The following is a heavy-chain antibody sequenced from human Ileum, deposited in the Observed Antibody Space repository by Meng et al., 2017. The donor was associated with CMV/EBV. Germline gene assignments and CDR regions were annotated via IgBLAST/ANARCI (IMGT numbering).Heavy chain of an antibody. CDR3: ARDSSGVSGTFDS. D-gene: IGHD5/OR15-5a*01. J-gene: IGHJ4*02. Sequence: QWQVQGSGPGLVTPSETLSLTCTVSGGSISSSTYYWGWVRQPPGKGLEWIGLMRSSGSSFYSPSLRSRVTMSVDTSKNQFSLKVNSVAAADTAVYYCARDSSGVSGTFDSWGQGTLVTVSS. CDR2: MRSSGSS. CDR1: GGSISSSTYY. V-gene: IGHV4-39*07.